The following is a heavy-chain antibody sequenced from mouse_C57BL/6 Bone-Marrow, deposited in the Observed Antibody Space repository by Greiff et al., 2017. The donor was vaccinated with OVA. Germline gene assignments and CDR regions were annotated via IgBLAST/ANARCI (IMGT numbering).Heavy chain of an antibody. J-gene: IGHJ1*03. CDR2: ISYSGST. CDR1: GYSITSGYD. Sequence: DVQLQESGPGMVKPSQSLSLTCTVTGYSITSGYDWHWIRHFPGNKLEWMGYISYSGSTNYNPSLKSRISITHDTSKNHFFLKLNSVTTEDTATYYCARDRGYGSSYLYWYFDVWGTGTTVTVSS. V-gene: IGHV3-1*01. CDR3: ARDRGYGSSYLYWYFDV. D-gene: IGHD1-1*01.